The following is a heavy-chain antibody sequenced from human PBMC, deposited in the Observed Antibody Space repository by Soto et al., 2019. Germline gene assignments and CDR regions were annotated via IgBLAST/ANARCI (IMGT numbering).Heavy chain of an antibody. CDR2: IYHSGST. D-gene: IGHD3-3*01. CDR1: GGSISSSNW. V-gene: IGHV4-4*02. CDR3: ARDGSRYDFWSGPYYFDY. J-gene: IGHJ4*02. Sequence: NPSETLSLTCAVSGGSISSSNWWSWVRQPPGKGLEWIGYIYHSGSTNYNPSLKSRVTISVDTSKNQFSLRLSSVTAADTAVYYCARDGSRYDFWSGPYYFDYWGQGTLVTVSS.